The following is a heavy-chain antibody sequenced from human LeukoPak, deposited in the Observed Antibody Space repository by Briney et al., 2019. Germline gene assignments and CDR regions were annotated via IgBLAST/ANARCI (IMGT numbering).Heavy chain of an antibody. CDR1: GGSISSYY. J-gene: IGHJ6*02. D-gene: IGHD3-10*02. CDR2: IYYSGST. CDR3: ARDLHYYVAMDV. Sequence: SETLSLTCTVSGGSISSYYWSWIRQPPGKGLEWIGYIYYSGSTNYNPSLKSRVTISVDTSKNQFSLNLSSVTAADTAVYYCARDLHYYVAMDVWGQGTTVTVSS. V-gene: IGHV4-59*12.